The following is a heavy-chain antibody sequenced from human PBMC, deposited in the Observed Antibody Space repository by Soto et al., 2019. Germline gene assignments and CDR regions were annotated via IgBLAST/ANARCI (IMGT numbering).Heavy chain of an antibody. CDR3: ARDQDCTNGVCYNNWFDP. CDR1: GGSISSYY. Sequence: LSLTFTVSGGSISSYYWSWIRQPPGKGLEWIGYIYYSGSTNYNPSLKSRVTISVDTSKNQFSLKLSSVTAADTAVYYCARDQDCTNGVCYNNWFDPWGQGTLVTVS. CDR2: IYYSGST. J-gene: IGHJ5*02. V-gene: IGHV4-59*01. D-gene: IGHD2-8*01.